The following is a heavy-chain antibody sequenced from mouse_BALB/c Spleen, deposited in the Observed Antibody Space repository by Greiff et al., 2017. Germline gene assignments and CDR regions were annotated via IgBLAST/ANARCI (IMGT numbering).Heavy chain of an antibody. CDR1: GFNIKDYY. J-gene: IGHJ2*01. CDR2: IDPENGDT. D-gene: IGHD2-3*01. Sequence: VQLQESGAELVRPGASVKLSCTASGFNIKDYYMHWVKQRPEQGLEWIGWIDPENGDTEYAPKFQGKATMTADTSSNTAYLQLSSLTSEDTAVYYCSANDGYYYDPDYWGQGTTLTVSS. CDR3: SANDGYYYDPDY. V-gene: IGHV14-4*02.